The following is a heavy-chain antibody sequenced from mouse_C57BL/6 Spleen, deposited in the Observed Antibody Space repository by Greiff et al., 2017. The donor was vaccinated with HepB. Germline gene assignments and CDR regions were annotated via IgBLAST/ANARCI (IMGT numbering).Heavy chain of an antibody. D-gene: IGHD1-1*01. CDR2: IDPSDSYT. Sequence: QVQLQQSGAELVKPGASVKLSCKASGYTFTSYWMQWVKQRPGQGLEWIGEIDPSDSYTNYNQKFKGKATLTVGPSSSTAYMQLSSLTSEDSAVDYCARLRCYYYGSEGKYYFDYWGQGTTLTVSS. J-gene: IGHJ2*01. CDR1: GYTFTSYW. CDR3: ARLRCYYYGSEGKYYFDY. V-gene: IGHV1-50*01.